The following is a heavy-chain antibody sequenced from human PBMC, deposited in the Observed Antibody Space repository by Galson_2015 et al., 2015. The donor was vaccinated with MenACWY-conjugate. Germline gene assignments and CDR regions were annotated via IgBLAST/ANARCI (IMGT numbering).Heavy chain of an antibody. V-gene: IGHV1-69*13. CDR1: GGTFSSYA. Sequence: SVKVSCKASGGTFSSYAISWVRQAPGQGLEWMGGIIPIFGTANYAQKFQGRVTITADESTSTAYMELSSLRSEDTAVYYCARDYYDSSGYYSTFGAFDIWGQGTMVTVSS. D-gene: IGHD3-22*01. CDR3: ARDYYDSSGYYSTFGAFDI. CDR2: IIPIFGTA. J-gene: IGHJ3*02.